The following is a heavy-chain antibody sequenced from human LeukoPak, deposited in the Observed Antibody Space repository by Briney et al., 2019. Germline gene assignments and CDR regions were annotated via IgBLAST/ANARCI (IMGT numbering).Heavy chain of an antibody. D-gene: IGHD6-13*01. Sequence: ASVKVSCKASGGTFSSYAISRVRQAPGQGLEWMGWINPNSGGTNYAQKFQGWVTMTRDTSISTAYMELSRLRSDDTAVYYCARGGRLAAAPKKNWFDPWGQGTLVTVSS. J-gene: IGHJ5*02. CDR3: ARGGRLAAAPKKNWFDP. CDR1: GGTFSSYA. V-gene: IGHV1-2*04. CDR2: INPNSGGT.